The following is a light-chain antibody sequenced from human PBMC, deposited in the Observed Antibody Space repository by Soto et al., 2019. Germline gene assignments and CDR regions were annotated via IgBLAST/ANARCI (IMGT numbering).Light chain of an antibody. Sequence: DIPMTQSPPSLSASVGDRVTITCQASHDIGNSLNWYQAKPGQAPKLVIYDAYNLETGVPSTFSGSGYGTLFTFTISGLRHEDIATYYCQKSDHLPLFGPGTKVDLK. V-gene: IGKV1-33*01. CDR1: HDIGNS. CDR3: QKSDHLPL. CDR2: DAY. J-gene: IGKJ3*01.